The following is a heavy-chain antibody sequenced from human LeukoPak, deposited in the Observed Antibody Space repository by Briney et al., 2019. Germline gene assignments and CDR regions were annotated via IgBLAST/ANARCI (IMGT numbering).Heavy chain of an antibody. V-gene: IGHV3-23*01. CDR2: ISLNGETT. CDR1: GFSVSSFG. CDR3: AQGFSSGWYPY. D-gene: IGHD6-19*01. J-gene: IGHJ4*02. Sequence: GGSLRLSCTVSGFSVSSFGMSWVRQAPGKGLEWISAISLNGETTWYADSVKGRFTISRDNSKNTLYLQLTSLRAEDTAVYYCAQGFSSGWYPYWGQGSLVSVSS.